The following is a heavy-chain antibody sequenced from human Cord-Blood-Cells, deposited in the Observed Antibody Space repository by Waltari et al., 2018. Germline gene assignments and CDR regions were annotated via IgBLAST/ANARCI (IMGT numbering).Heavy chain of an antibody. V-gene: IGHV4-61*09. CDR1: GGSISSGSYY. CDR3: ARVGGTQLGIWGWYFDL. D-gene: IGHD7-27*01. J-gene: IGHJ2*01. CDR2: IYTSGGT. Sequence: QVQLQESGPGLVKPSQTLSLTCTVSGGSISSGSYYWSWIWQPAGKGLEWIGYIYTSGGTNYNPSLKSRVTISVDTSKNQFSLKLSSVTAADTAVYYCARVGGTQLGIWGWYFDLWGRGTLVTVSS.